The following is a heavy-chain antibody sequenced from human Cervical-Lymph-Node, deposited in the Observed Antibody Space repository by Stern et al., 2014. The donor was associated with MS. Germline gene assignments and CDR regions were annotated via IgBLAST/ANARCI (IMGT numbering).Heavy chain of an antibody. CDR3: GRGYCSSDSCPNWFDP. Sequence: QVQLVQSGAEVKKPGASVKVSCKASGYSFTRYAMHWLRQAPGQRLEWMGWINTGNGNTKYSQKFQGRVTITRDTFASTTYMDLSSLTSDDTAVYYCGRGYCSSDSCPNWFDPWGQGTLVTVSS. CDR2: INTGNGNT. J-gene: IGHJ5*02. V-gene: IGHV1-3*04. CDR1: GYSFTRYA. D-gene: IGHD2-2*01.